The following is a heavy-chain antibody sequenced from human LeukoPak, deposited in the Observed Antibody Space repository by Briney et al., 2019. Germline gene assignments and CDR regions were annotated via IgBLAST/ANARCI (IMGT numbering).Heavy chain of an antibody. CDR2: IYYSGST. J-gene: IGHJ4*02. CDR3: ARVPISTTARGYFDY. D-gene: IGHD4-17*01. CDR1: GGSISSYY. V-gene: IGHV4-59*01. Sequence: SETLSLTCTVSGGSISSYYWSWIRQPPGKGLEWIGCIYYSGSTNYNPSLKSRVTISVDTSKNKFSLKLSSVTAADTAVYYCARVPISTTARGYFDYWGQGTLVTVSS.